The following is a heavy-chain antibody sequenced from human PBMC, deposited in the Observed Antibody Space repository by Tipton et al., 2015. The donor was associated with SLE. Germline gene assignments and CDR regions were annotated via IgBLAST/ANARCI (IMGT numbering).Heavy chain of an antibody. D-gene: IGHD3-10*01. J-gene: IGHJ4*02. CDR1: GGSISSSSYY. V-gene: IGHV4-39*07. CDR3: AKNSGSYYFDD. Sequence: TLSLTCTVSGGSISSSSYYWGWIRQPPGKGLEWIGSIYYSGNTYYNPSLKSRVTISVDTSKNQFSLKLSSVTAADTAVYYCAKNSGSYYFDDWGRGTLVTVSS. CDR2: IYYSGNT.